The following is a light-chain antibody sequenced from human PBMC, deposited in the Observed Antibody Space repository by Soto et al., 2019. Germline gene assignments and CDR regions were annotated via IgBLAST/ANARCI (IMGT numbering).Light chain of an antibody. J-gene: IGKJ4*01. Sequence: DIQMTQSPSSLSAPVGDRVTITCRASQSVSSYLNWYQHKPGKATTLLIYAASSLQSGVPSRLSGSGSGTDFTLTISSLQPEDFATYYCQQNYNTTPPFGGGQKVHIX. CDR2: AAS. V-gene: IGKV1-39*01. CDR1: QSVSSY. CDR3: QQNYNTTPP.